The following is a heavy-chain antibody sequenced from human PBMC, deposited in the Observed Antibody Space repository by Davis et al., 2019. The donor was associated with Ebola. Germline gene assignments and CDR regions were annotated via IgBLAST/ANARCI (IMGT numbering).Heavy chain of an antibody. V-gene: IGHV4-59*01. J-gene: IGHJ6*02. CDR3: ARSPADDFWSGYYSGMDV. CDR1: GGSISSYY. CDR2: IYYSGST. D-gene: IGHD3-3*01. Sequence: SETLSLTCTVSGGSISSYYWSWIRQPPGKGLEWIGYIYYSGSTNYNPSLKRRVTISVDTSKNQFSLKLSSVTAADTAVYYCARSPADDFWSGYYSGMDVWGQGTTVTVSS.